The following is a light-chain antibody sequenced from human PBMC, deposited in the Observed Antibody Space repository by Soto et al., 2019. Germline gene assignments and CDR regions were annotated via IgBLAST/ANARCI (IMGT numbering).Light chain of an antibody. J-gene: IGKJ2*01. CDR1: QSISSW. Sequence: DIQMTQSPSTLSASVGDRVTITCRASQSISSWLGWYQQKPGKAPKLLIYVASSLESGVPSRFSGSGSGTDITLTNSSLQPDDFATYYCQQYNRYLYSFGKGTKLEIK. CDR3: QQYNRYLYS. CDR2: VAS. V-gene: IGKV1-5*01.